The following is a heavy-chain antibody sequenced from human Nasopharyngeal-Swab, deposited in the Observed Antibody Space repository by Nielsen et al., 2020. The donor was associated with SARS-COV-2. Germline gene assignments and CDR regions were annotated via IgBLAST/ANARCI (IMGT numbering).Heavy chain of an antibody. Sequence: ASVKVSCKASGYSFTGEYMHWVRQAPAQGLEWMGWINPNSGGTKYAQKFQGKFTMTRDTSISTAYMELSSLRFDDTAVYYCARVLGNDAFDMWGQGTMITVSS. D-gene: IGHD2-15*01. CDR3: ARVLGNDAFDM. J-gene: IGHJ3*02. V-gene: IGHV1-2*02. CDR2: INPNSGGT. CDR1: GYSFTGEY.